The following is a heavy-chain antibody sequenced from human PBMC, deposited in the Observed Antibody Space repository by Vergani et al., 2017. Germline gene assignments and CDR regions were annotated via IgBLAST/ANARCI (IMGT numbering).Heavy chain of an antibody. CDR3: ARGLRLPGSYYYGMDV. CDR1: GYTFTGYY. CDR2: INPNSGGT. V-gene: IGHV1-2*02. D-gene: IGHD6-25*01. Sequence: VQLVQSGAEVKKPGASVKVSCKASGYTFTGYYMHWVRQAPGQGLEWMGWINPNSGGTNYDQKFQGRVTMTRDTSISTAYMGLSRLRSDDTAVYYCARGLRLPGSYYYGMDVWGQGTTVTVSS. J-gene: IGHJ6*02.